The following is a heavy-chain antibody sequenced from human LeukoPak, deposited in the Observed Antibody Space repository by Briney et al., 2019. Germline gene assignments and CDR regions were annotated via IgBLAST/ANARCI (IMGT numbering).Heavy chain of an antibody. D-gene: IGHD3-22*01. J-gene: IGHJ4*02. CDR1: GFTFSSYA. CDR3: AKGSYYDSSGSFYFDY. CDR2: ISSSGDNT. Sequence: GVSLRLSCAASGFTFSSYAMSWVRQAPGKGLEWVSGISSSGDNTYYADSVKGRFTISRDNSKNTLYVQVNSLGTEDTAAYYCAKGSYYDSSGSFYFDYWGQGTLVTVSS. V-gene: IGHV3-23*01.